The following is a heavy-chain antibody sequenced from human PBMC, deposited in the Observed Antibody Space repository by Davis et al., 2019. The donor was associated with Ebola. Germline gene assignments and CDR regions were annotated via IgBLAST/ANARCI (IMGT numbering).Heavy chain of an antibody. V-gene: IGHV3-33*01. Sequence: GESLKISCAASGFSFSAFGMHWVRQAPGKGLEWVALIWYDGTKQYYADSVNGRFTISRDNSKNTLYLQMNSLRAEDTAVYYCTRNTVAGTDYWGQGTLVTVSS. CDR3: TRNTVAGTDY. CDR1: GFSFSAFG. D-gene: IGHD6-19*01. CDR2: IWYDGTKQ. J-gene: IGHJ4*02.